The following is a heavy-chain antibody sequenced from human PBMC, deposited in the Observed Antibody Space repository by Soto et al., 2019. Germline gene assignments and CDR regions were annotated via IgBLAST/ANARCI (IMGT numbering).Heavy chain of an antibody. CDR1: GFTVSSYA. CDR2: ISAST. J-gene: IGHJ4*02. CDR3: AIRMYSTRWYYLDY. Sequence: EMQLLESGGGLVQAGGSLRLSCAASGFTVSSYALNWVRQAPGKGLEWVSGISASTYYADSVKGRFTISRDTSKNTLHLQMNSLRAEDTAIYFCAIRMYSTRWYYLDYWGQGTLVTVSS. D-gene: IGHD6-13*01. V-gene: IGHV3-23*01.